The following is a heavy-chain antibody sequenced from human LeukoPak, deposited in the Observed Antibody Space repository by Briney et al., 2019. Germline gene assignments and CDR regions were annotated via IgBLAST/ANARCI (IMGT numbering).Heavy chain of an antibody. V-gene: IGHV3-30*02. CDR1: GFTFSSYA. Sequence: GGSLRLSCAASGFTFSSYAMNWVRQAPGKGLEWVAVIWYDGSNKYYADSVKGRFTISRDNSKNTVYLQMNDLRSEDTAVYYCAKDVEGWGQGTLVIVSS. CDR2: IWYDGSNK. CDR3: AKDVEG. J-gene: IGHJ4*02.